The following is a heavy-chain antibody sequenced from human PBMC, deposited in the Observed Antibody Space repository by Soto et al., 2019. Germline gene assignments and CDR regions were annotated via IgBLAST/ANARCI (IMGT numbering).Heavy chain of an antibody. CDR3: ATDILSSIGY. CDR1: GCTLTDLS. Sequence: GASVKGSCKVSGCTLTDLSMHWVRQAPGKGLEWMGGFDPEDGETIYAQKFQGRVTMTEDTSTDTAYMELSSLRSEDTAVYYCATDILSSIGYWGQGTLVTVSS. V-gene: IGHV1-24*01. D-gene: IGHD3-9*01. J-gene: IGHJ4*02. CDR2: FDPEDGET.